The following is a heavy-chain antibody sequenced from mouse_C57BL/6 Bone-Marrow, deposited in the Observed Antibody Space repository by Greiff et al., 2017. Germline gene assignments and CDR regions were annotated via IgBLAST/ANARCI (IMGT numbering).Heavy chain of an antibody. CDR2: LDPETGGT. CDR1: GYTFTDYE. D-gene: IGHD2-1*01. CDR3: TRSDGNYFYYAMDY. Sequence: QVQLQQSGAELVRPGASVTLSCKASGYTFTDYEMHWVKQTPVHGLEWIGALDPETGGTAYNQKFKGKAILTADKSSSTAYMELRSLTSEDSAVYYCTRSDGNYFYYAMDYWGQGTSVTVSS. J-gene: IGHJ4*01. V-gene: IGHV1-15*01.